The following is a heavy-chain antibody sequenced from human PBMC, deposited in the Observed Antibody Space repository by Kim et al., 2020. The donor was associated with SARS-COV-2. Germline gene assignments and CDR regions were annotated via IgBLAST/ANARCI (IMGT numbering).Heavy chain of an antibody. D-gene: IGHD1-26*01. V-gene: IGHV3-21*01. Sequence: GGSLRLSCAASGFTFSSYSMNWVRQAPGKGLEWVSSISSSSSYIYYADSVKGRFTISRDNAKNTLYLQMNSLRAEDTAVYYCARGGGWELPRADWSDYWGQGTLVTVSS. J-gene: IGHJ4*02. CDR2: ISSSSSYI. CDR3: ARGGGWELPRADWSDY. CDR1: GFTFSSYS.